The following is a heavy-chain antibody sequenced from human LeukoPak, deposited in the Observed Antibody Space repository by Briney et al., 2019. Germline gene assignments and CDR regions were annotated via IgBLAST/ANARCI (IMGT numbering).Heavy chain of an antibody. D-gene: IGHD2-15*01. Sequence: PGGSLRLSCAASGFTFKLYWMHWVRQVPGRGPVWVSRINHDGSDTIYADSVRGRFTISRDDAKNTLYLQKNNLRAEDTAVYYCVRGGPSTWSWGQGTLVTVSS. V-gene: IGHV3-74*01. CDR2: INHDGSDT. J-gene: IGHJ5*02. CDR1: GFTFKLYW. CDR3: VRGGPSTWS.